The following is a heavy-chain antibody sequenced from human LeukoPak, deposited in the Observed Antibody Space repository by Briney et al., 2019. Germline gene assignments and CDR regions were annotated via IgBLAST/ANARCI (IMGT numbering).Heavy chain of an antibody. CDR2: INGRGDNT. CDR3: AKDRVSPGFNWFDP. CDR1: GVIISSYA. Sequence: GGSLRLSCAASGVIISSYAMSWVRQAPGKGLEWVSPINGRGDNTYYADFVKGRFTISRDNSKSTVYLQMNSLRTEDTAVYYCAKDRVSPGFNWFDPWGQGTLVTVSS. J-gene: IGHJ5*02. V-gene: IGHV3-23*01. D-gene: IGHD2/OR15-2a*01.